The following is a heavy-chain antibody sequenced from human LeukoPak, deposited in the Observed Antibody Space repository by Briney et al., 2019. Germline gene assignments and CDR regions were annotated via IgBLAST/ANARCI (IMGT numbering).Heavy chain of an antibody. CDR2: ISSSGSTI. Sequence: GGSLRLSCAASGFTFSSYEMNWVRQAPGKGLEWVSYISSSGSTIYYADSVKGRFTISRDNDKNSLYLQMNSLRAEDTAVYYCARATVTHYYYYYYYMDVWGKGTTVTISS. CDR1: GFTFSSYE. D-gene: IGHD4-17*01. J-gene: IGHJ6*03. CDR3: ARATVTHYYYYYYYMDV. V-gene: IGHV3-48*03.